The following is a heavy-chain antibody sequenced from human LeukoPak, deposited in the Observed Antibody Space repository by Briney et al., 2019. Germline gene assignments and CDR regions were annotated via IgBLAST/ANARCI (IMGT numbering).Heavy chain of an antibody. J-gene: IGHJ4*02. V-gene: IGHV3-48*03. D-gene: IGHD3-10*01. CDR2: ISSSGSTI. CDR1: GFTFSSYE. Sequence: GGSLRLSCAASGFTFSSYEMNWVRQAPGKGLQWVSYISSSGSTIYYADSVKGRFTISRDNAKNSLYLQMNSLRAEDTAVYYCARDRRAGDFDYWGQGTLVTVSS. CDR3: ARDRRAGDFDY.